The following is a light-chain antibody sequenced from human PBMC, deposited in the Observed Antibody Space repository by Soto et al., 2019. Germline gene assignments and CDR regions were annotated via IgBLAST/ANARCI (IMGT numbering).Light chain of an antibody. CDR2: GAS. CDR1: QSISNW. Sequence: DIPMTQSPSTLSASVGDRVTITCRASQSISNWLAWYQQKPGKAPKLLIYGASSLESGVPSRFSCSGSGTEFALTISSLQPDDVASYYCQQYYSYSTFGGGTKLESK. J-gene: IGKJ2*01. CDR3: QQYYSYST. V-gene: IGKV1-5*01.